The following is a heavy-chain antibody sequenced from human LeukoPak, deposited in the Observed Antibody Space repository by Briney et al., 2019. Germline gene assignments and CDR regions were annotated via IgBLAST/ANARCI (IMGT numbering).Heavy chain of an antibody. CDR1: GFTFSSYA. Sequence: EAGGSLRLSCAASGFTFSSYAMSWVRQAPGKGLEWVSAISGSGGSTYYADSVKGRFTISRDNSKNTLYLQMNSLRAEDTAVYYCAKGVRCSSTSCNYYYYYYMDVWGKGTTVTVSS. V-gene: IGHV3-23*01. D-gene: IGHD2-2*01. J-gene: IGHJ6*03. CDR3: AKGVRCSSTSCNYYYYYYMDV. CDR2: ISGSGGST.